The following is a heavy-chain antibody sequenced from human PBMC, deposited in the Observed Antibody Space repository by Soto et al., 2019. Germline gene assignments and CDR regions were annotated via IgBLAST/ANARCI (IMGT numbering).Heavy chain of an antibody. Sequence: QPGGSLRLSCTASGFTFSKYPMHWVRQAPGKGLEYVSAISGDGGTTFYADSVRGRFTMSRDNLKNTLYLQMRSLRVEDMAVYYCARGQIPYGLDVWGQGTTVTVSS. CDR2: ISGDGGTT. V-gene: IGHV3-64*02. J-gene: IGHJ6*02. CDR1: GFTFSKYP. CDR3: ARGQIPYGLDV.